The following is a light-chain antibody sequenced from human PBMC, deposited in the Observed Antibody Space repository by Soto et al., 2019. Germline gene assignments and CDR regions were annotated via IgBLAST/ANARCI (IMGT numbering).Light chain of an antibody. CDR2: EVS. J-gene: IGLJ1*01. Sequence: QLVLTQPASVSGSPGXXXXXXXTGTSSDVXGYNYVSWYQQHPGKAPKLMIYEVSNRPSGVSNRFSGSKSGNTASLTISGLQAEDEADYYCSSYTSSSTPLYVFGTGTKVTVL. V-gene: IGLV2-14*01. CDR3: SSYTSSSTPLYV. CDR1: SSDVXGYNY.